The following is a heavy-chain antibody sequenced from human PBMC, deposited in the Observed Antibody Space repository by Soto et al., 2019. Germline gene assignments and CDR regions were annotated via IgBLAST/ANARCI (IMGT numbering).Heavy chain of an antibody. V-gene: IGHV4-34*01. Sequence: PXETLSLTCAVYGAPFSGYYWTWIRQPPGKGLEWIGEINHTGSTKYNPSLKSRVTISLDTSKNQFSLSLRSVTAADTAVYYCARGREIFGAVTPFEYWGQGTQVTVSS. CDR3: ARGREIFGAVTPFEY. J-gene: IGHJ4*02. D-gene: IGHD3-3*01. CDR1: GAPFSGYY. CDR2: INHTGST.